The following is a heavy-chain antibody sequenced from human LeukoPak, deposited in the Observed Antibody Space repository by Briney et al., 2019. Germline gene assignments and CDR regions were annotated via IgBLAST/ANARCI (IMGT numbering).Heavy chain of an antibody. D-gene: IGHD2-15*01. CDR3: AIKVAAPYYYYGMDV. V-gene: IGHV1-69*13. CDR1: GGTFSSYA. J-gene: IGHJ6*02. Sequence: SVKVSCKASGGTFSSYAISWVRQAPGQGLEWMGGIIPIFGTANYAQKFQGRVTITADEPTSTAYMELSSLRSEDTAVYYCAIKVAAPYYYYGMDVWGQGTTVTVSS. CDR2: IIPIFGTA.